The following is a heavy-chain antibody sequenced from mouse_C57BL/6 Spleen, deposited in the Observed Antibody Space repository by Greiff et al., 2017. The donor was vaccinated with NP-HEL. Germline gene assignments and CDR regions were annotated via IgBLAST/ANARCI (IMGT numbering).Heavy chain of an antibody. CDR1: GYTFTSYW. V-gene: IGHV1-69*01. Sequence: QVQLQQSGAELVMPGASVKLSCKASGYTFTSYWMHWVKQRPGQGLEWIGEIDPSDSYTNYNQKFKGKSTLTVDKSSSTAYMQLSSLTSEDSAVYYCARRGWRVPGIFADWGQGTLVTVSA. CDR3: ARRGWRVPGIFAD. J-gene: IGHJ3*01. CDR2: IDPSDSYT. D-gene: IGHD5-1*01.